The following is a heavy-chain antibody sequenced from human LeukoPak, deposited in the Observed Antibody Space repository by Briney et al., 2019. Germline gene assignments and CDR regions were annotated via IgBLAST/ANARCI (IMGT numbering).Heavy chain of an antibody. Sequence: GGSLRLSRAASGFTFSSYAMSWVRQAPGKGLEWVSGISGSGGSTYYADSVKGRFTISRDNSKNTLYLQMNSLRAEDTAVHYCAKEQGKIGIESTFDYWGQGTLVTVSS. CDR1: GFTFSSYA. D-gene: IGHD3-22*01. J-gene: IGHJ4*02. CDR3: AKEQGKIGIESTFDY. CDR2: ISGSGGST. V-gene: IGHV3-23*01.